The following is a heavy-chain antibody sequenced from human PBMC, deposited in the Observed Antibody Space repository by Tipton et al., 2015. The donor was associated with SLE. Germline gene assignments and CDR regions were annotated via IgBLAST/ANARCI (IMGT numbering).Heavy chain of an antibody. CDR2: IYYSGRT. V-gene: IGHV4-31*03. CDR1: GGSISSGRYY. Sequence: TLSLTCTVSGGSISSGRYYCSWIRQHPGKGLEWIGYIYYSGRTYYSLSLKSRVTISVDMSRNKFFLNLTSVTAADTAVYFCARDIGYSATWYWFDPWGRGTLVTVSS. J-gene: IGHJ5*02. CDR3: ARDIGYSATWYWFDP. D-gene: IGHD5-12*01.